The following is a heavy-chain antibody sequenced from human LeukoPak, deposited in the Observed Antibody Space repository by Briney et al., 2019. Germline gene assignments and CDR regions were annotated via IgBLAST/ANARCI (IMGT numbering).Heavy chain of an antibody. Sequence: PGGSLRLSCAASGFTFSSYGMHWVRQAPGKGLELVAAISYDGSNKYYAESVKGRFNISRDNSKDTLYLEMNSLRAEDTAVYYCAKDWSRVLWFGELLHYFDYWGQGTLVIVSS. CDR1: GFTFSSYG. CDR2: ISYDGSNK. D-gene: IGHD3-10*01. J-gene: IGHJ4*02. V-gene: IGHV3-30*18. CDR3: AKDWSRVLWFGELLHYFDY.